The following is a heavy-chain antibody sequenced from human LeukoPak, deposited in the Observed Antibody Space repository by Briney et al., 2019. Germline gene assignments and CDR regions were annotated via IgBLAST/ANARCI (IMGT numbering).Heavy chain of an antibody. J-gene: IGHJ4*02. CDR1: GFTFDDYA. CDR3: AKATAYDSSGSIDY. D-gene: IGHD3-22*01. CDR2: ISWDSGSI. Sequence: GGSLRLSCAASGFTFDDYAMHWVRQAPGKGLEWVSGISWDSGSIGYADSVKGRFTISRDNAKKSLYLQMNSLRAEDTALYYCAKATAYDSSGSIDYWGQGTLVTVSS. V-gene: IGHV3-9*01.